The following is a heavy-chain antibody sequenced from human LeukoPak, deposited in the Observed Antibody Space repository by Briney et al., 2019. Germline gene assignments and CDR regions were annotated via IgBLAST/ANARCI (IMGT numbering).Heavy chain of an antibody. CDR1: GGSISSSNW. CDR2: IYHSGST. Sequence: SETLSLTCAVSGGSISSSNWWSWVRQPPGKGLEWIGEIYHSGSTNYNPSLKSRVTISVDKSKNQFSLKLSSVTAADTAVYYCARGYYDFWSGYYGQAGYFDYWGQGTLVTVSS. D-gene: IGHD3-3*01. CDR3: ARGYYDFWSGYYGQAGYFDY. V-gene: IGHV4-4*02. J-gene: IGHJ4*02.